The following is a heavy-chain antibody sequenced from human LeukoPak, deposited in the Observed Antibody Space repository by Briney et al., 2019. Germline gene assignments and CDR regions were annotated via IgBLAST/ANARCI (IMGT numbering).Heavy chain of an antibody. D-gene: IGHD6-13*01. CDR2: ISAYNGNT. V-gene: IGHV1-18*01. CDR1: GYTFTSYG. Sequence: ASVKVSCKASGYTFTSYGISWVRQAPGQGLEWMGWISAYNGNTNYAQKLQGRVTMTTDTSTSTAYMELRSLRSEDTAVYYCAGGSRIAAGYGMDVWGQGTTVTVSS. CDR3: AGGSRIAAGYGMDV. J-gene: IGHJ6*02.